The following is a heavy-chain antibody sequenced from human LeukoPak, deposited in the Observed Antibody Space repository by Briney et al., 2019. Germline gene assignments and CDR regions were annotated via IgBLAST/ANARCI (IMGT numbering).Heavy chain of an antibody. CDR2: IYSGGST. Sequence: GGSLRLSCAASGFTVSSNYMSWVRQAPGKGLEWVSVIYSGGSTYYADSVKGRFTISRDNSKNTLYLQMGSLRAEDMAVYYCARHLANVRWGVNPRWFDPWGQGTLVTVSS. CDR1: GFTVSSNY. CDR3: ARHLANVRWGVNPRWFDP. J-gene: IGHJ5*02. D-gene: IGHD3-10*02. V-gene: IGHV3-66*04.